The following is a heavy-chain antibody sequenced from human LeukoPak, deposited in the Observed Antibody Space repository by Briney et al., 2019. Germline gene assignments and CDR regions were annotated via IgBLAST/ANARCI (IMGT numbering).Heavy chain of an antibody. CDR1: GGSISSGSYS. CDR3: ARFSPRAMGNYLDF. V-gene: IGHV4-30-2*01. J-gene: IGHJ4*02. D-gene: IGHD7-27*01. Sequence: SQTLSVTCAVSGGSISSGSYSWSRIRQPPGEGLEWIGYIYPRGSTYYNPSLKSRVILSLDKSANQFSLNLSSVTAADTAVYYCARFSPRAMGNYLDFWGQGTLVTVSS. CDR2: IYPRGST.